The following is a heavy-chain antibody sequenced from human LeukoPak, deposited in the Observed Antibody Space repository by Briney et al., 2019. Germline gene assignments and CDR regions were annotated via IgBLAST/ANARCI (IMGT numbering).Heavy chain of an antibody. CDR3: ARHKDRGRYDPYYFDY. CDR2: IYYSGST. D-gene: IGHD5-12*01. V-gene: IGHV4-39*01. J-gene: IGHJ4*02. Sequence: SETLSLTCTVSGGSISSSSYYWGWIRQPPGKGLEWIGSIYYSGSTYYNPSLKSRVTISVDTSKNQFSLKLSSVTAADTAVYYCARHKDRGRYDPYYFDYWGQGTLVTVSS. CDR1: GGSISSSSYY.